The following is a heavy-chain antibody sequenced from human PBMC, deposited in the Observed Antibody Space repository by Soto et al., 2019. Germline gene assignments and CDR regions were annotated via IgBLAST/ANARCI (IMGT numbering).Heavy chain of an antibody. V-gene: IGHV4-4*02. CDR2: IHHSGST. CDR3: ARGEWEYDFWSGYYN. Sequence: SETLSLTCDVSCGSLYSSNWWTWVRQTPGKGLEWIGEIHHSGSTNYNPSLKGRVTISADKSKNQFFLNLASVTAADTAVYYCARGEWEYDFWSGYYNWGQGTLVTVSS. D-gene: IGHD3-3*01. CDR1: CGSLYSSNW. J-gene: IGHJ4*02.